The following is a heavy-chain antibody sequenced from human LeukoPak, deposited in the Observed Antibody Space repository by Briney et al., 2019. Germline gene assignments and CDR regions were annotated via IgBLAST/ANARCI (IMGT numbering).Heavy chain of an antibody. V-gene: IGHV3-53*01. CDR1: GFTFSRYY. CDR2: IYSGGST. CDR3: ARGDSVVTAAY. J-gene: IGHJ4*02. D-gene: IGHD2-21*02. Sequence: GGSLRLSCAASGFTFSRYYISWVRQAPGKGLEWVSVIYSGGSTYYADSVKGRFTISRDNSKNTLYLQMNSLRAEDTAVYYCARGDSVVTAAYWGQGTLVTVSS.